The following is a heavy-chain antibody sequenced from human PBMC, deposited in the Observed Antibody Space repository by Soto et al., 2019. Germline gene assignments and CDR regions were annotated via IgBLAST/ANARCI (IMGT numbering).Heavy chain of an antibody. J-gene: IGHJ5*02. CDR1: GGTFSSYA. D-gene: IGHD3-10*01. CDR3: ARQQTVLGGKKHPRQGVSWFDP. V-gene: IGHV1-69*13. Sequence: SVKVSCKASGGTFSSYAISWVRQAPGQGLEWMGGIIPIFGTANYAQKFQGRVTITADESTSTAYMELSSLRSEDTAVYYCARQQTVLGGKKHPRQGVSWFDPWGQGTLVTVSS. CDR2: IIPIFGTA.